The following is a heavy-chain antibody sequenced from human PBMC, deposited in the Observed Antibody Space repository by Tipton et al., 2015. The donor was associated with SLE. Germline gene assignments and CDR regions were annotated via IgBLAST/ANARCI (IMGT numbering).Heavy chain of an antibody. Sequence: TLSLTCTVSGGSISSYYWSWIRQPPGKGLEWIGDIYHSESPNYNPSLKSRVTISVDTSKNQFSLKLGSVTAADTAVYYCARHMITGGEFDYWGQGTQVTVSA. CDR3: ARHMITGGEFDY. CDR1: GGSISSYY. CDR2: IYHSESP. D-gene: IGHD3-16*01. J-gene: IGHJ4*02. V-gene: IGHV4-59*08.